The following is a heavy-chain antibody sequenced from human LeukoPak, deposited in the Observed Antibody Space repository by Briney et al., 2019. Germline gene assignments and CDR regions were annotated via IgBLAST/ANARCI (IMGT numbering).Heavy chain of an antibody. Sequence: TGGSLRLSCAASGFTFSSYAMHWVRHATGKGLEWVSAIGTAGDPYYPGSVKGRFTISRENAKNSLYLQMNSLRAGDTAVYYCARGLAVAGNPSAFDIWGQGTMVTVSS. CDR3: ARGLAVAGNPSAFDI. CDR1: GFTFSSYA. V-gene: IGHV3-13*05. D-gene: IGHD6-19*01. CDR2: IGTAGDP. J-gene: IGHJ3*02.